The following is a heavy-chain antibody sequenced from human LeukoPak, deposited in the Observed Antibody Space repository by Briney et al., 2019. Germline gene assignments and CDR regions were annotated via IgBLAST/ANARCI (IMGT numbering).Heavy chain of an antibody. CDR2: ISARGANT. D-gene: IGHD3-22*01. CDR3: AKELYYYDSSGYYHLTGAFDI. Sequence: GGSLRLSCAASGFTFSSYAMSWVRQAPGKGLEWVSGISARGANTYYADSVKGRFTISRDNSKNTLYLQMNSLRAEDTAVYYCAKELYYYDSSGYYHLTGAFDIWGQGTMVTVSS. CDR1: GFTFSSYA. J-gene: IGHJ3*02. V-gene: IGHV3-23*01.